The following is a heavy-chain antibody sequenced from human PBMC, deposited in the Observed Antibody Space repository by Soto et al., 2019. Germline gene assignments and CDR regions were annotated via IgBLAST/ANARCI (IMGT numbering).Heavy chain of an antibody. J-gene: IGHJ6*03. Sequence: QVQLQESGPGLVKPSETLSLTCTVSGGSISSYYWSWIRQPPGKGLEWIGYSYYSGSTDYNPSLKSRVTISVDGSKNQFSLRLNSVTAADTAVYYCARDRHGDYPRGYCYYMDVWGKGTTVTVSS. CDR1: GGSISSYY. CDR2: SYYSGST. V-gene: IGHV4-59*01. D-gene: IGHD4-17*01. CDR3: ARDRHGDYPRGYCYYMDV.